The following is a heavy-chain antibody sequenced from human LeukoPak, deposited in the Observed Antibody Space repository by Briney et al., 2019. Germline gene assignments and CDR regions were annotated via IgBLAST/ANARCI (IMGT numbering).Heavy chain of an antibody. CDR2: IKEDGSER. CDR3: ARGGRLYGRFDS. D-gene: IGHD3-16*01. Sequence: GGSLRLSCAASGFTFSTYWMTWVRQAPGKGLEWVATIKEDGSERYYVDSVKGRFTISRDNAKNSLYLQMNSLGADDTAVYYCARGGRLYGRFDSWGQGTLVTVSS. CDR1: GFTFSTYW. V-gene: IGHV3-7*01. J-gene: IGHJ4*02.